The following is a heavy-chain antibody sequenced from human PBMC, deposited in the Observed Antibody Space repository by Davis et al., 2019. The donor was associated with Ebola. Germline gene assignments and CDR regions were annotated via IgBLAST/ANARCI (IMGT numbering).Heavy chain of an antibody. D-gene: IGHD2-15*01. Sequence: AASVKVSCKASGYTFTSYYMHWVRQAPGQGLEWMGIINPSGGSTSYAQKFQGRVTMTRDTSTGTVYMELSSLRSEDTAVYYCARSETRLGYCSGGSCYSGQNWFDPWGQGTLVTVSS. V-gene: IGHV1-46*01. CDR1: GYTFTSYY. J-gene: IGHJ5*02. CDR2: INPSGGST. CDR3: ARSETRLGYCSGGSCYSGQNWFDP.